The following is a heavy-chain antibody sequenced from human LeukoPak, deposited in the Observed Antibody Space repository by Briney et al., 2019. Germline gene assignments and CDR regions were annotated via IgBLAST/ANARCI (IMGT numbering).Heavy chain of an antibody. CDR2: IWYDGSNK. CDR1: GFTFSNYD. J-gene: IGHJ4*02. D-gene: IGHD6-13*01. CDR3: ARDFSSSWSLGY. Sequence: PGGSLRLSCAASGFTFSNYDMHWVRQAPGKGLEWVALIWYDGSNKYYADSVRGRFTISRDNSENTLYLQMNSLRAEDTAVYYCARDFSSSWSLGYWGQGTLVTVSS. V-gene: IGHV3-33*01.